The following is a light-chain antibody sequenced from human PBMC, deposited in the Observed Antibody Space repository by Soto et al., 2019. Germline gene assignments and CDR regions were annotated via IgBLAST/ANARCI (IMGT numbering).Light chain of an antibody. V-gene: IGLV2-8*01. Sequence: QSVLTQPPSASGSPGQSVTISCTGSSSDVGAYNYVSWYQQHPGKAPKLLIYEVNKRPSGVPGRFSGSKSDNTASLTVSGLQGDDEADYYCSSYAGSNNLVFGGGTKLTVL. CDR1: SSDVGAYNY. CDR2: EVN. J-gene: IGLJ2*01. CDR3: SSYAGSNNLV.